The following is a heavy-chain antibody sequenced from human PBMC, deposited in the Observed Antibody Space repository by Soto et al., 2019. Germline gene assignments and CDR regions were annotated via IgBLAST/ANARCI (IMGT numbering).Heavy chain of an antibody. Sequence: SETLSLTCTVSGGSIGSYYWSWIRQPPGKGLEWIGNIYYSDSTNYNPSLKSRVTISVDTSKNQFSLKLSSVTAADTAVYYCARHFSVDYFDYWGQGALVTVSS. J-gene: IGHJ4*02. CDR2: IYYSDST. CDR3: ARHFSVDYFDY. V-gene: IGHV4-59*08. CDR1: GGSIGSYY.